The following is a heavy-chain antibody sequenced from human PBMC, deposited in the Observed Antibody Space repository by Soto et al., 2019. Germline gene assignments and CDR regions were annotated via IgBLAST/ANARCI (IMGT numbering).Heavy chain of an antibody. V-gene: IGHV1-69*13. CDR2: IIPIFGTA. J-gene: IGHJ6*02. CDR3: ARARDIVVPAAIRSGYGMDV. Sequence: ASVKVSCKASGGTFSSYAISWVRQAPGQGLEWMGGIIPIFGTANYAQKFQGRVTITADESTSTAYMELSSLRSEDTAVYYCARARDIVVPAAIRSGYGMDVWGQGTTVTVSS. D-gene: IGHD2-2*01. CDR1: GGTFSSYA.